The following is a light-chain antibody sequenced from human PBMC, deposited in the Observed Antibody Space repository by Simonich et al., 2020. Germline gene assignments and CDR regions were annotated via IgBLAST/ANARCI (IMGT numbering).Light chain of an antibody. J-gene: IGKJ1*01. Sequence: EIVLTQSPGTLSLSPGERATLSCRASQSVSSSYLAWYQQKPGLAPRLLIYDASSRATGIPDRFIGSGSGTDFTLSISRLEPEDFAVYYCQQYGSSPWTFGQGTKVEIK. CDR2: DAS. CDR3: QQYGSSPWT. CDR1: QSVSSSY. V-gene: IGKV3D-20*01.